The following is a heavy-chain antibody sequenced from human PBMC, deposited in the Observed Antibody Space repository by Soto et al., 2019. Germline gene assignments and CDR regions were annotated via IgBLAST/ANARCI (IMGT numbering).Heavy chain of an antibody. CDR3: ARDRYYYGSGSYSPRIPGWFDP. CDR1: GGSFSGYY. D-gene: IGHD3-10*01. J-gene: IGHJ5*02. Sequence: QVQLQQWGAGLLKPSETLSLTCAVYGGSFSGYYWSWIRQPPGKGLEWIGEINHSGSTNYNPSLTRQVPISVDKYKKQFSMKMRYVTAEDKAVYYCARDRYYYGSGSYSPRIPGWFDPWGQGTLVTVSS. V-gene: IGHV4-34*01. CDR2: INHSGST.